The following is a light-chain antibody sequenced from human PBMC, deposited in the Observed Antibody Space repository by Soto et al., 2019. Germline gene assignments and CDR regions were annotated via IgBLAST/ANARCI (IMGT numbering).Light chain of an antibody. J-gene: IGKJ1*01. CDR2: AAS. Sequence: DIQMTQSPSSLSASVGDRVTITCRASQSISSYLNWYQQKPGQAPKLLIYAASSLQSGVPSRFSGSGSGTDFTLTIISLQPEDFTTYYCQQAYSTLWTLGQGNKVDIK. CDR1: QSISSY. CDR3: QQAYSTLWT. V-gene: IGKV1-39*01.